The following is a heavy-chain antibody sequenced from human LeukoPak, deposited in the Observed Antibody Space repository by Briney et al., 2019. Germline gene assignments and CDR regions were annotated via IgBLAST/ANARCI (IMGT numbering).Heavy chain of an antibody. J-gene: IGHJ4*02. CDR2: ISGSGGST. CDR3: AKGGSSSWDYFDS. CDR1: GLTLSSYG. Sequence: GRSLTLSCAAAGLTLSSYGMSWVRQAAGKGMEWVSAISGSGGSTYYADSLKGRFTFSRDNSKNTLYLQMNSLRVEDTAIYYCAKGGSSSWDYFDSWGQGTLVTVSP. V-gene: IGHV3-23*01. D-gene: IGHD6-13*01.